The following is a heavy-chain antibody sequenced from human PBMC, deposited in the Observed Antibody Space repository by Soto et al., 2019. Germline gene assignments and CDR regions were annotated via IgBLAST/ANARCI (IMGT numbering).Heavy chain of an antibody. CDR1: GFTFSSSV. CDR3: ARDRTPIVGRLGWGPKPRVDHYHGMDV. D-gene: IGHD1-26*01. CDR2: ISYDGSNR. Sequence: GGSLRLSCAASGFTFSSSVMHWVRQAPGKGLEWVAVISYDGSNRYYADSVKGRFTISRDNSKNTLYLEMNSLRAEDTALFYCARDRTPIVGRLGWGPKPRVDHYHGMDVWGQGTTVTVSS. J-gene: IGHJ6*02. V-gene: IGHV3-30-3*01.